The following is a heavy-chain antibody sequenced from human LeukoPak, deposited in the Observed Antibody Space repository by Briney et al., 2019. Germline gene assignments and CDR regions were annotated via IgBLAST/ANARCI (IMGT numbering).Heavy chain of an antibody. Sequence: PGRSLRLSCAASGFTFDDYAMHWVRQAPGKGLEWVSGISWNSGSIGYADSVKGRFTISRDNAKNSLYLQMNSLRAEDTAVYYCARRIEGYSSGWYRYFDYWGQGTLVTVSS. CDR2: ISWNSGSI. J-gene: IGHJ4*02. CDR1: GFTFDDYA. D-gene: IGHD6-19*01. CDR3: ARRIEGYSSGWYRYFDY. V-gene: IGHV3-9*01.